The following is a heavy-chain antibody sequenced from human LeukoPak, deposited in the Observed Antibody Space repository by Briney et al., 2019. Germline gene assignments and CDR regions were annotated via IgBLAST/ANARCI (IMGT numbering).Heavy chain of an antibody. J-gene: IGHJ4*02. CDR1: GFTFSSYS. V-gene: IGHV3-21*01. CDR2: ISSSSSYI. Sequence: GGSLRLSCAASGFTFSSYSMNWVRQAPGKGLEWVSSISSSSSYIYYADSVKGRFTISRDNAKNSLYLQMNSLRAEDTAVYYCARGVNWIVYFDYWGQGTLVTVSS. D-gene: IGHD1-20*01. CDR3: ARGVNWIVYFDY.